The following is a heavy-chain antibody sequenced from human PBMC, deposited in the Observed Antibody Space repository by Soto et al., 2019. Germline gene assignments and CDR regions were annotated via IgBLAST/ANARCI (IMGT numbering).Heavy chain of an antibody. CDR3: ANWGNGNYASEY. D-gene: IGHD1-7*01. V-gene: IGHV1-46*01. Sequence: ASVKVSCKASGYTFTSYYMHWFRQAPGQGLEWMGIINHSGGSTSYAQKFQGRVTMTTDTSTSTAYMELRSLRSDDTAVYYCANWGNGNYASEYWGQGTMVTVSS. J-gene: IGHJ4*02. CDR1: GYTFTSYY. CDR2: INHSGGST.